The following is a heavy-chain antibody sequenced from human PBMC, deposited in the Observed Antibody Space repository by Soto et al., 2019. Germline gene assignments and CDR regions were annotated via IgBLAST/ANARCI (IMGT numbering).Heavy chain of an antibody. Sequence: ASVKVSCKASGYTFTSYAMHWVRQAPGQRLEWMGWINAGNGNTKYSQKFQGRVTITRDTSASTAYMELSSLRSEDTAVYYCARAYSYDSSGLGDYWGQGILVTVS. D-gene: IGHD3-22*01. CDR3: ARAYSYDSSGLGDY. CDR1: GYTFTSYA. V-gene: IGHV1-3*01. CDR2: INAGNGNT. J-gene: IGHJ4*02.